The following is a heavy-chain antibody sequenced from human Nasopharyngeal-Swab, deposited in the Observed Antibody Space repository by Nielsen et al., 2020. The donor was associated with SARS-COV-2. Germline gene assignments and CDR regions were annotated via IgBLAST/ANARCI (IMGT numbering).Heavy chain of an antibody. Sequence: GGSLRLSCAASGFTFSDYYMSWVRQAPGKGLEWVSTISGSGDISYYADSVKGRFTISRDNSNNTLYLQMDSLRAEDTAVYYCAKDVFSGSYNYFDCWGQGTLVTVSS. CDR1: GFTFSDYY. CDR3: AKDVFSGSYNYFDC. CDR2: ISGSGDIS. J-gene: IGHJ4*02. V-gene: IGHV3-23*01. D-gene: IGHD3-10*01.